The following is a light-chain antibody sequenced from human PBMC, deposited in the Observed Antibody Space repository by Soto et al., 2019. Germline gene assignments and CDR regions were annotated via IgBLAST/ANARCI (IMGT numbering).Light chain of an antibody. CDR1: QSVSSGF. Sequence: EIVLTQSPGTLSLSPGERATLSCRASQSVSSGFLAWYQQIPGQAPRLLMYGSSSRATGIPDRFSSSGSGTDFTLTISSLXXEXXXXXYCQQYGSSPYSFGQGTKLXIK. CDR2: GSS. J-gene: IGKJ2*03. CDR3: QQYGSSPYS. V-gene: IGKV3-20*01.